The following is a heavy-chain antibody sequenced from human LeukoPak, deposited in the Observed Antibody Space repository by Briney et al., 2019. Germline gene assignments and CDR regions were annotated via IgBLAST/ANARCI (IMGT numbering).Heavy chain of an antibody. J-gene: IGHJ4*02. D-gene: IGHD6-19*01. V-gene: IGHV3-66*02. CDR2: IYSGGST. CDR1: GFTFSNYW. CDR3: ARSYSSGCFDY. Sequence: GGSLRLSCAASGFTFSNYWMSWVRQAPGKGLEWVSVIYSGGSTYYADSVKGRFTISRDNSKNTLYLQMNSLRAEDTAVYYCARSYSSGCFDYWGQGTLVTVSS.